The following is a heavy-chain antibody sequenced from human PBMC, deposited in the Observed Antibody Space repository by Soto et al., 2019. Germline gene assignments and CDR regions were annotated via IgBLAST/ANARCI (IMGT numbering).Heavy chain of an antibody. Sequence: QLLLQESGPGLVKPSETLSLTCTVSGGSILDSTYYWAWIRQSPGKGLEWIGTIFYSGGTFYTPSIKSVVTMSIDTSNNLFSLKLRSVTAADTAVYYGARRSSCYYYGWFDLWGEGTLVTVSS. CDR3: ARRSSCYYYGWFDL. V-gene: IGHV4-39*01. D-gene: IGHD3-22*01. CDR1: GGSILDSTYY. J-gene: IGHJ5*02. CDR2: IFYSGGT.